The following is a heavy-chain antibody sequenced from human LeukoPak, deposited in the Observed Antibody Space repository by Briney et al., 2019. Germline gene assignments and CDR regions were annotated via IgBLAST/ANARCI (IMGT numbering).Heavy chain of an antibody. CDR3: AKGYSIYF. J-gene: IGHJ4*02. V-gene: IGHV3-23*01. CDR2: ISSTGGTT. Sequence: HPGGTLRLSCAASGITFSSYGMSWVRQAPGKGLEWVSSISSTGGTTYYADSVKGRFTISRDNSKNTLYLQMNSLRPEDTAVYYCAKGYSIYFGGQGTLVTVSS. D-gene: IGHD5/OR15-5a*01. CDR1: GITFSSYG.